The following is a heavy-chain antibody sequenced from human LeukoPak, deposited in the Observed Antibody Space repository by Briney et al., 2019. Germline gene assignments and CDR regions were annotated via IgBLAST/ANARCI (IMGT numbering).Heavy chain of an antibody. CDR2: IYSGGST. CDR3: ARDKVNYDILTGYRPSYYYGMDV. Sequence: AGGSLRLSRAASGFTVSSNYMSWVRQAPGKGLEWVSVIYSGGSTYYADSVKGRFTISRDNSKNTLYLQMNSLRAEDTAVYYCARDKVNYDILTGYRPSYYYGMDVWGQGTTVTVSS. V-gene: IGHV3-66*01. D-gene: IGHD3-9*01. J-gene: IGHJ6*02. CDR1: GFTVSSNY.